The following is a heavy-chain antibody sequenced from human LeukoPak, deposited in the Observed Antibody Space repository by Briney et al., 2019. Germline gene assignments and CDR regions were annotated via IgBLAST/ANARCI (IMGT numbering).Heavy chain of an antibody. V-gene: IGHV3-48*01. J-gene: IGHJ4*02. D-gene: IGHD3-3*01. CDR1: GFTFSSYS. Sequence: GGSLRLSCAASGFTFSSYSMNWVRQAPGKGLEWVSYISSSSSTIYYADSVKGRFTISRDNAKNSLYLQMNSLRAEDTAVYYCARGNGRLLRYFDYWGQGTLVTVSS. CDR3: ARGNGRLLRYFDY. CDR2: ISSSSSTI.